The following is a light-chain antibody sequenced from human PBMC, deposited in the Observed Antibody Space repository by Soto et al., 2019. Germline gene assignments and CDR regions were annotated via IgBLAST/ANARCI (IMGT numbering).Light chain of an antibody. Sequence: QSVLTQPRSVSGSSGQSVTISCTGTSSDVGGSDYVSWCQHHPGKAPKLVIYDVTKRPPGVPDRFSGSKSGNTASLTISGLQAEDEADYYCASYAGYYVFGTGTKVTVL. CDR1: SSDVGGSDY. CDR2: DVT. CDR3: ASYAGYYV. V-gene: IGLV2-11*01. J-gene: IGLJ1*01.